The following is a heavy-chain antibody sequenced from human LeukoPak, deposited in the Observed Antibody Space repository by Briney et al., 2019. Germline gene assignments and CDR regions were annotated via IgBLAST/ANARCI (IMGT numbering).Heavy chain of an antibody. CDR1: GYTFTSYY. D-gene: IGHD1-26*01. CDR2: INPSGGST. Sequence: ASVKVSSKASGYTFTSYYMHWVRQAPGQGLEWMGIINPSGGSTSYAQKFQGRVTMTRDTSTSTVYMELSSLRSEDTAVYYCARDIPVVGATGGFDYWGQGTLVTVSS. J-gene: IGHJ4*02. CDR3: ARDIPVVGATGGFDY. V-gene: IGHV1-46*01.